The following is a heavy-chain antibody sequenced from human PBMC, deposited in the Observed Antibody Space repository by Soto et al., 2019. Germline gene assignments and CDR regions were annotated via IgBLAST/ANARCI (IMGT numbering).Heavy chain of an antibody. V-gene: IGHV1-69*13. D-gene: IGHD6-13*01. Sequence: RASVKVSCKASGGTFSSYAISWVRQAPGQGLEWMGGIIPIFGTANYAQKFQGRVTITADESTSTAYMELSSLRSEDTAVYYCAVQAGYSSSWAPGWGQGTLVTVSS. J-gene: IGHJ4*02. CDR2: IIPIFGTA. CDR1: GGTFSSYA. CDR3: AVQAGYSSSWAPG.